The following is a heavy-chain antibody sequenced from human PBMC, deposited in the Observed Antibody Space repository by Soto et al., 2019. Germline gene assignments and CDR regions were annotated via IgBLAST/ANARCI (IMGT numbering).Heavy chain of an antibody. V-gene: IGHV3-11*01. D-gene: IGHD1-1*01. CDR2: ISSSGSTI. Sequence: GGSLRLSCAASGFTFSDYYMSWIRQAPGKGLEWVSYISSSGSTIYYADSGKGRLTISRDNAKNSLYLQMNSLRAEDTAVYYCARHTTGTNHDAFDIWGQGTMVNVSS. CDR1: GFTFSDYY. J-gene: IGHJ3*02. CDR3: ARHTTGTNHDAFDI.